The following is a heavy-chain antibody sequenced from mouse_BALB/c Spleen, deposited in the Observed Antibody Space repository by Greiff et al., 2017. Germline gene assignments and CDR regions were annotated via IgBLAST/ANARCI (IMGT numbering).Heavy chain of an antibody. V-gene: IGHV1-54*01. CDR3: ARSPLYDYDGAAWFAY. Sequence: VQLQQSGAELVRPGTSVKVSCKASGYAFTNYLIEWVKQRPGQGLEWIGVINPGSGGTNYNEKFKGKATLTADKSSSTAYMQLSSLTSDDSAVYFCARSPLYDYDGAAWFAYWGQGTLVTVSA. J-gene: IGHJ3*01. D-gene: IGHD2-4*01. CDR2: INPGSGGT. CDR1: GYAFTNYL.